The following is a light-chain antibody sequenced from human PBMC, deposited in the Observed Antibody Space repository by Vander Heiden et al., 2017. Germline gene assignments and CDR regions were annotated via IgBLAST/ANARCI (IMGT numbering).Light chain of an antibody. J-gene: IGKJ1*01. Sequence: DIQMTQSPSTLSASVGDTVTITCRASESVNMWLAWYQQQPGKAPNVLIHKATTLKSGVPSGFSGSGFGTEFTLTISSLEPDDFATYYCQQYRTDWTFGQGTKVEI. CDR2: KAT. CDR3: QQYRTDWT. CDR1: ESVNMW. V-gene: IGKV1-5*03.